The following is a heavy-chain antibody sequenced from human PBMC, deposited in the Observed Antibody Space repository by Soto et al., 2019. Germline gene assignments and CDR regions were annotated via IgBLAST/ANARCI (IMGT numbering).Heavy chain of an antibody. J-gene: IGHJ5*02. D-gene: IGHD4-17*01. V-gene: IGHV1-69*01. CDR1: GGTFSSFD. CDR3: ARAKGTVTRFDP. Sequence: QVQLVQSGTEVKKPGSSVRVSCKASGGTFSSFDITWVRQAPGQGLEWMGGIIPLFRTANYPQKFQGRIAITADASTNTAYMELYSLIYDDTTVYYCARAKGTVTRFDPWGQGTLVTVSS. CDR2: IIPLFRTA.